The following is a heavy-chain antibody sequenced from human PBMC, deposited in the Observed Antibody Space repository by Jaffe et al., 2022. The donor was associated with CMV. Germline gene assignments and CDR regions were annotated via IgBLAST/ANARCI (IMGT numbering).Heavy chain of an antibody. D-gene: IGHD3-16*01. Sequence: QVQLQESGPGLVKPSETLSLTCTVSGGSISSYYWSWIRQPPGKGLEWIGYIYYSGSTNYNPSLKSRVTISVDTSKNQFSLKLSSVTAADTAVYYCARRRAYDYVFDTGRFDPWGQGTLVTVSS. CDR2: IYYSGST. V-gene: IGHV4-59*01. CDR1: GGSISSYY. CDR3: ARRRAYDYVFDTGRFDP. J-gene: IGHJ5*02.